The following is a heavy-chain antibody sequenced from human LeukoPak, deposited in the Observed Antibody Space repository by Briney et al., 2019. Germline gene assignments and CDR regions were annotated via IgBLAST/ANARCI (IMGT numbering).Heavy chain of an antibody. D-gene: IGHD3-22*01. CDR2: ISSSSSYI. CDR3: ARAGITKIGVVN. J-gene: IGHJ4*02. V-gene: IGHV3-21*01. Sequence: GASLRLSCAASGFTFSSYSMNWVRQPPGNGLEWVSFISSSSSYIYYADSVKGRFTISRDNAKNSLYLQMNSQRAEDTDVYYCARAGITKIGVVNWGQGTLVTVSS. CDR1: GFTFSSYS.